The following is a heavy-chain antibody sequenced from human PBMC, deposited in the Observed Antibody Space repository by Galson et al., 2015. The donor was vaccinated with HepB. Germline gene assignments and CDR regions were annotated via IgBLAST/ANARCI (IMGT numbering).Heavy chain of an antibody. J-gene: IGHJ6*02. D-gene: IGHD6-19*01. CDR2: IIPILGIA. Sequence: SVKVSCKASGGTFSSYAISWARQAPGQGLEWMGGIIPILGIANYAQKFQGRVTITADKSTSTAYMELSSLRSEDTAVYYCARDSTFSGYSSGWYYYYGMDVWGQGTTVTVSS. CDR1: GGTFSSYA. CDR3: ARDSTFSGYSSGWYYYYGMDV. V-gene: IGHV1-69*10.